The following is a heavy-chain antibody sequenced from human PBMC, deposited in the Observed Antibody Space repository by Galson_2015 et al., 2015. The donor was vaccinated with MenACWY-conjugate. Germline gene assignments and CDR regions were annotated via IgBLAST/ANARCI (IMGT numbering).Heavy chain of an antibody. CDR1: GFTFSSYD. CDR2: ISSSGSTI. D-gene: IGHD3-10*01. J-gene: IGHJ4*02. V-gene: IGHV3-48*03. Sequence: SLRLSCAASGFTFSSYDMNWVRQAPGKGLEWVSYISSSGSTIYYADSVKGRFTISRDNAKNSLYLQMSSLGAEDTAVYYCARDRLGAYYYGSGRGPDYWGREPWSPSPQ. CDR3: ARDRLGAYYYGSGRGPDY.